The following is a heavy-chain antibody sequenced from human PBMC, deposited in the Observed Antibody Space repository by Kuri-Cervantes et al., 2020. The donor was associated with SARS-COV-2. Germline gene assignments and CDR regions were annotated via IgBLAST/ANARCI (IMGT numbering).Heavy chain of an antibody. CDR2: IYPDTGNA. D-gene: IGHD1-1*01. CDR3: ARDSGDWNPDGFDI. V-gene: IGHV1-8*02. CDR1: CYNFTSYG. J-gene: IGHJ3*02. Sequence: SVNVSFKSSCYNFTSYGISWVRQAPGQGLDWIGCIYPDTGNAGYAQKFQARVTVTSDTSTSTAFMELSSLRSDDTAVYYCARDSGDWNPDGFDIWGQGTMVTVSS.